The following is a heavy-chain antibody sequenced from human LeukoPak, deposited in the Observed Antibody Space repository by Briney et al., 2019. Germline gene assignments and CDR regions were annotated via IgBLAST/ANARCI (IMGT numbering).Heavy chain of an antibody. CDR1: GFTFSSYA. J-gene: IGHJ4*02. CDR2: TSGSGGSR. D-gene: IGHD3-22*01. CDR3: ARDRVWYYYDSSGYYGYLDY. Sequence: GGSLRLSCAASGFTFSSYAMSWVRQAPGKGLEWVSATSGSGGSRYYADSVKGRFTISRDNSKNTLYLQMNSLRAEDTAVYYCARDRVWYYYDSSGYYGYLDYWGQGTLVTVSS. V-gene: IGHV3-23*01.